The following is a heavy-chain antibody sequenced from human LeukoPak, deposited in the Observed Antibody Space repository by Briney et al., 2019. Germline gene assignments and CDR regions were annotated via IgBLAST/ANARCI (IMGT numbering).Heavy chain of an antibody. J-gene: IGHJ5*02. CDR1: GGSSSGYY. V-gene: IGHV4-34*01. D-gene: IGHD4-11*01. CDR2: INHSRST. Sequence: SETLSLTCVLYGGSSSGYYWSWIRQPPGKGLEWIGEINHSRSTNYNPSLKSRVTISVDTSKNQFSLKLSSVTAADTAVYYCARASTVTNWFDPWGQGTLVTVSS. CDR3: ARASTVTNWFDP.